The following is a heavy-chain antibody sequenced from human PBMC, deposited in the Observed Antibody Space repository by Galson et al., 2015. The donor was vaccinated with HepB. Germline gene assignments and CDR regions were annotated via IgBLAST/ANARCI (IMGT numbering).Heavy chain of an antibody. CDR2: IWYDGSNK. CDR1: GFTFSSYG. D-gene: IGHD1-26*01. J-gene: IGHJ6*02. Sequence: SLRLSCAASGFTFSSYGMHWVRQAPGKGLEWVAVIWYDGSNKYYADSVKGRFTISRDNSKNTLYLQMNSLRAEDTAVYYCARERLKSGANYYYYYGMDVWGQGTTVTVSS. V-gene: IGHV3-33*01. CDR3: ARERLKSGANYYYYYGMDV.